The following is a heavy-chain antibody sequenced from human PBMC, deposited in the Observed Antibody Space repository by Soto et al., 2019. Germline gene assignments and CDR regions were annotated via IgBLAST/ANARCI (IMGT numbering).Heavy chain of an antibody. CDR3: AKDKDSGYSRY. CDR1: GFTFSSYA. D-gene: IGHD5-12*01. CDR2: ISGSGGST. Sequence: EGSLRLSCAASGFTFSSYAMSCVRQAPGTGLEWVSAISGSGGSTYYADSVKGRFIHARDNSKNTLYLQMNSLRAEDTAVYYCAKDKDSGYSRYWGQGTLVTVSS. V-gene: IGHV3-23*01. J-gene: IGHJ4*02.